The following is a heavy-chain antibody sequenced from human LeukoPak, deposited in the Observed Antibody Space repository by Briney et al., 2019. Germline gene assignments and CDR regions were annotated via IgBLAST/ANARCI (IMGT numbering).Heavy chain of an antibody. CDR1: GYTFPSYY. D-gene: IGHD3-10*01. J-gene: IGHJ4*02. CDR2: INLSGGSK. V-gene: IGHV1-46*01. Sequence: ASVKVSRKASGYTFPSYYMHWVRQAPGQGVEWMGIINLSGGSKSYAQKFQGRVTMPRHTSTSTVYMELSSLRSEDTAVYYCAREDYYASGSYYKPWGQGTMVSVSS. CDR3: AREDYYASGSYYKP.